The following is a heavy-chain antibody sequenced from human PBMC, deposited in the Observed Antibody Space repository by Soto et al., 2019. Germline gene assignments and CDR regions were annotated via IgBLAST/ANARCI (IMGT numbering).Heavy chain of an antibody. CDR2: ISAYNGNT. V-gene: IGHV1-18*01. Sequence: ASVKVSCKASGYTFTSYGISWVRQAPGQGLEWMGWISAYNGNTNYAQKLQGRGTMTTDTSTSTAYMELRSLRSDDTAVYYCARWDSGYDQSTHNWFDPWGQGTLVTVSS. D-gene: IGHD5-12*01. CDR3: ARWDSGYDQSTHNWFDP. CDR1: GYTFTSYG. J-gene: IGHJ5*02.